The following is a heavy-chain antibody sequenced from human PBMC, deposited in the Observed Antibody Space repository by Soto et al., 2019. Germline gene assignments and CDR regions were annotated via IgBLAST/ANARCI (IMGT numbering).Heavy chain of an antibody. J-gene: IGHJ5*02. V-gene: IGHV1-18*01. D-gene: IGHD3-10*01. CDR1: GYTFSSYG. CDR2: INAYNGNT. CDR3: ARGEGLGDP. Sequence: QVQLVQSGAEVKKPGASVKVSCKASGYTFSSYGISWVRQAPGQGLEWMGWINAYNGNTNYAQKLQGRVTMTIDTSTSVAYMELRRRRGDDTAVYCCARGEGLGDPWREGSRVTVSS.